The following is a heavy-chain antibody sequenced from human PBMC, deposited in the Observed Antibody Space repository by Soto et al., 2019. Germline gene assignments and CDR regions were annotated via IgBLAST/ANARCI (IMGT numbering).Heavy chain of an antibody. CDR1: GGSVSSGSYY. CDR2: IYYSGST. Sequence: QVQLQESGPGLVKPSETLSLTCTVSGGSVSSGSYYWSWIRQPPGKGLEWIGYIYYSGSTNYNPSLKSRVTISVDTSKNQFSLKLRSVTAAETAVYYCARDQVVVGATPGEYYYYYGMDVCGQGTTVTLSS. D-gene: IGHD1-26*01. J-gene: IGHJ6*02. V-gene: IGHV4-61*01. CDR3: ARDQVVVGATPGEYYYYYGMDV.